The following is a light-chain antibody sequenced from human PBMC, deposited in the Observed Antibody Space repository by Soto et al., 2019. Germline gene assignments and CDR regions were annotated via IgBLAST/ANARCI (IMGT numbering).Light chain of an antibody. CDR1: SSDVGGYNY. Sequence: QSALTQPASVSGSPGQSITISCTGTSSDVGGYNYVSWYQQHPGKAPKLMIYAVSDRPSGVSNRFSGSKSGNTASLTVSGLQAEDEADYYCRSYTSSSTLPVVFGGGTKLTVL. CDR2: AVS. V-gene: IGLV2-14*03. J-gene: IGLJ2*01. CDR3: RSYTSSSTLPVV.